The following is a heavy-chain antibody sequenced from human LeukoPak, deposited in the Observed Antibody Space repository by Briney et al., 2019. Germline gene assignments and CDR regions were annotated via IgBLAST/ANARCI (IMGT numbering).Heavy chain of an antibody. CDR2: IYYSGST. CDR1: GASIISDTYY. J-gene: IGHJ4*02. CDR3: ARNFYASSGYYLDDFYFDF. D-gene: IGHD3-22*01. V-gene: IGHV4-39*07. Sequence: SETLSLTCTVSGASIISDTYYWGWIRQPSGKGLEWIGSIYYSGSTYYSPSLKSRVTMSVDTSTNQFSLKLISVTAADTALYYCARNFYASSGYYLDDFYFDFWGQGTLVTVYS.